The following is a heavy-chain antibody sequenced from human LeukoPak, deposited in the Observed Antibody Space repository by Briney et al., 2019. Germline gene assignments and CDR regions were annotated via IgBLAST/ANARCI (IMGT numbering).Heavy chain of an antibody. V-gene: IGHV1-69*05. CDR2: IIPIFGTA. Sequence: ASVKVSCKASGGTFSSYAISWVRQAPGQGLEWMGGIIPIFGTANYAQKFQGRVTMTRDTSTSTVYMELSSLRSEDTAVYYCARDLLWFGEKRFDPWGQGTLVTVSS. J-gene: IGHJ5*02. CDR1: GGTFSSYA. D-gene: IGHD3-10*01. CDR3: ARDLLWFGEKRFDP.